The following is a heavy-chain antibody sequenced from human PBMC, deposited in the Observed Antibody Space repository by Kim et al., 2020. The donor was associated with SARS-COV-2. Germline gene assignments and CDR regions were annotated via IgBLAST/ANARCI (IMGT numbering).Heavy chain of an antibody. D-gene: IGHD6-19*01. Sequence: NYNPSLKRRSTLSLEAKNQFALKLKSVTAADTAVYYCARGSVARDDAFDMWGPGTMVTVSS. CDR3: ARGSVARDDAFDM. J-gene: IGHJ3*02. V-gene: IGHV4-34*01.